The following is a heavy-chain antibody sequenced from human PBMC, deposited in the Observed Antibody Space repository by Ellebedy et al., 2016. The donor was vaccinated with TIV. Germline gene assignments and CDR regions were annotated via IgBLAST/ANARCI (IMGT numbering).Heavy chain of an antibody. Sequence: GESLKISCVASGFTFSSFALHWVRQAPGKGLEWVSFISYDGGKKYYADSVKGRFTVSRDKSKNTMYLQMSSLRPEDTSVYYCVRECDILTKCEYGMDVWGQGTTVTVSS. CDR2: ISYDGGKK. CDR1: GFTFSSFA. V-gene: IGHV3-30*15. D-gene: IGHD3-9*01. J-gene: IGHJ6*02. CDR3: VRECDILTKCEYGMDV.